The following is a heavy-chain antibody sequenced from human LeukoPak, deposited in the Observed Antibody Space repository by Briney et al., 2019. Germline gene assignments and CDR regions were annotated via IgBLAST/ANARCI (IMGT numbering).Heavy chain of an antibody. CDR1: GGSFSGYY. Sequence: SETLSLTCAVYGGSFSGYYWSWIRRPPGKGLEWIGEINHSGSTNYNPSLKSRVTISVDTSKNQFSLKLSSVTAADTAVYYCASRRYYYGPHDGGYWGQGTLVTVSS. D-gene: IGHD3-10*01. V-gene: IGHV4-34*01. CDR2: INHSGST. J-gene: IGHJ4*02. CDR3: ASRRYYYGPHDGGY.